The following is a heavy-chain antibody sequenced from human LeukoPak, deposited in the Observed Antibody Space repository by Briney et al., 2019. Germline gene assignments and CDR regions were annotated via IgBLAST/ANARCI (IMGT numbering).Heavy chain of an antibody. V-gene: IGHV3-30-3*01. J-gene: IGHJ4*02. Sequence: GGSLRLSCAASGFTFSSYAMHWVRQAPGKGLEWVAVISYDGSNKYYADSVKGRFTISRDNSKNTLYLQMNSLRAEDTAVYYCAKGYCRGISCYSDYWGQGTLVTVSS. CDR3: AKGYCRGISCYSDY. CDR2: ISYDGSNK. D-gene: IGHD2-2*02. CDR1: GFTFSSYA.